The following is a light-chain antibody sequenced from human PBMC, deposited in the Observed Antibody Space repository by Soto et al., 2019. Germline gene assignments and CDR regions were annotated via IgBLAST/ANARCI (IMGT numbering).Light chain of an antibody. CDR3: QQYNSAPLT. V-gene: IGKV1-27*01. CDR2: AAT. Sequence: IQMTQSPSSLSASLGDRVTITCRASQGITYSLAWYQQKPGKVPKLLIYAATTLQSGVPSRFSASGSGADFSLTITSLQPEDVATYYCQQYNSAPLTFGGGTKVEIK. CDR1: QGITYS. J-gene: IGKJ4*01.